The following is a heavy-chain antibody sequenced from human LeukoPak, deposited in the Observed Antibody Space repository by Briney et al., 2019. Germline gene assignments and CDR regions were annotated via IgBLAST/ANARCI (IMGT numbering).Heavy chain of an antibody. Sequence: GASVTVSCKVSGYTLTELSMHWVRQAPGKGREWMGGFDPEDGETIYAQKFQGRVTMTEDTSTDTAYMELSSLRSEDTAVYYCATVRYFDWLFPMDVWGQGTTVTVSS. D-gene: IGHD3-9*01. J-gene: IGHJ6*02. CDR2: FDPEDGET. CDR3: ATVRYFDWLFPMDV. V-gene: IGHV1-24*01. CDR1: GYTLTELS.